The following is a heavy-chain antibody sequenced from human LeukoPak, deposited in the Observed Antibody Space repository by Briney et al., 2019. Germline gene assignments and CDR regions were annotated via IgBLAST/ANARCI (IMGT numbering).Heavy chain of an antibody. CDR3: TRLTGVTRAPDY. J-gene: IGHJ4*02. CDR2: IRSKAYGGTT. V-gene: IGHV3-49*04. Sequence: GGSLRLSCTASGFTFGDYAMSWVRQAPGKGLEWVGFIRSKAYGGTTEYAASVKGRFTISRDDSKSIAYLQMNSLKTEDTAVYYCTRLTGVTRAPDYWGQGTLVTVSS. D-gene: IGHD2-21*02. CDR1: GFTFGDYA.